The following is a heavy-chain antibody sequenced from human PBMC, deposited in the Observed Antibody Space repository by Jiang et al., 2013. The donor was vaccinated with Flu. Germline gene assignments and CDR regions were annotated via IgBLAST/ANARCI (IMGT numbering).Heavy chain of an antibody. CDR2: IIPILGIA. D-gene: IGHD5-18*01. CDR3: ASWDGAGYSDAFDI. Sequence: GAEVKKPGSSVKVSCKASGGTFSSYAISWVRQAPGQGLEWMGRIIPILGIANYAQKFQGRVTITADKSTSTAYMELSSLRSEDTAVYYCASWDGAGYSDAFDIWGQGTMVTVSS. J-gene: IGHJ3*02. V-gene: IGHV1-69*04. CDR1: GGTFSSYA.